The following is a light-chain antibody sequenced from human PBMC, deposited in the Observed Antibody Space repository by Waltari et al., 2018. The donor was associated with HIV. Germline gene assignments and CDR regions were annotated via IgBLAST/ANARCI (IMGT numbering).Light chain of an antibody. CDR3: AAWDDSLSGWV. V-gene: IGLV1-47*01. J-gene: IGLJ3*02. CDR1: SSNIGSNY. Sequence: QSVLTQPPSASGTPGQRVTISCSGSSSNIGSNYIYWYQQLPGTAPKLLIYRNNQRPSGGPDRFSGSKSGTAASLAISGLRSEDEADYSCAAWDDSLSGWVFGGGTKLTVL. CDR2: RNN.